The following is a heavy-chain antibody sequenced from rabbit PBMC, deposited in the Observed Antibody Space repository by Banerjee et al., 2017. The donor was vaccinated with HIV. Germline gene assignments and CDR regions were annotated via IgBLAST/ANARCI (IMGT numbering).Heavy chain of an antibody. D-gene: IGHD4-1*01. Sequence: QSLEESGGDLVKPGASLTLTCKASGFTFSSYWICWVRQAPGKGLEWIACISVGTSGSTYYASWAKGRFTISKTSSTTVTLQMTSLTAADTATYFCARSYNSVAYYSDLWGPGTLVTVS. CDR1: GFTFSSYW. CDR3: ARSYNSVAYYSDL. J-gene: IGHJ4*01. CDR2: ISVGTSGST. V-gene: IGHV1S40*01.